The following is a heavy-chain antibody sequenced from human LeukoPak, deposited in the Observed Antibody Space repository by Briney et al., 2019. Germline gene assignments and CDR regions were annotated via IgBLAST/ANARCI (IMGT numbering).Heavy chain of an antibody. CDR2: INAGNGNT. V-gene: IGHV1-3*01. J-gene: IGHJ5*02. Sequence: ASVKVSCKASGYTFTSYTMHWVRQAPGQRLEWMGWINAGNGNTEYSQRYQGRVTITRDTSASTAYMELSSLRSEDTAVYYCARARGTMVRGVIIPNWFDPWGQGTLVTVSS. CDR3: ARARGTMVRGVIIPNWFDP. CDR1: GYTFTSYT. D-gene: IGHD3-10*01.